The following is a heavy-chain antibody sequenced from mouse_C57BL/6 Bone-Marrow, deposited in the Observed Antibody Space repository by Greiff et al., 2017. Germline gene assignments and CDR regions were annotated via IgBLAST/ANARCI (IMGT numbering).Heavy chain of an antibody. CDR1: GYTFTDYY. V-gene: IGHV1-26*01. Sequence: VQLQQSGPELVKPGASVKISCKASGYTFTDYYMNWVKQSHGKSLEWIGDINSNNGGSSYNQKFKGKATLTVDKSASTAYMELRSLTSEDSAVYYCARCPAYWGQGTLVTVSA. CDR3: ARCPAY. J-gene: IGHJ3*01. CDR2: INSNNGGS.